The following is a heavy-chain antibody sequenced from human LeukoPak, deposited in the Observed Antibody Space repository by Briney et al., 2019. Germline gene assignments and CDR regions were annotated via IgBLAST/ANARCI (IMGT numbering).Heavy chain of an antibody. D-gene: IGHD5-18*01. V-gene: IGHV4-34*01. CDR1: GGSFSGYY. CDR2: INHSGST. CDR3: ARGYTAMVRYYYYMDV. Sequence: SETLSLTCAVYGGSFSGYYWSWIRQPPGKGLEWIGEINHSGSTNYNPSLKSRVTISVDTSENQFSLKLSSVTAADTAVYYCARGYTAMVRYYYYMDVWGKGTTVTVSS. J-gene: IGHJ6*03.